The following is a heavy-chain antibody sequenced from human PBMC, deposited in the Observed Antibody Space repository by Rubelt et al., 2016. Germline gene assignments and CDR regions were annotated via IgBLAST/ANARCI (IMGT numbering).Heavy chain of an antibody. Sequence: QVQLQQWGAGLLKPSETLSLTCAVYGASFSGYYWSWIRQPPGKGLEWIGEIHHSGSTNYNPSLKSRVTISVDTSKNQFSPRLSSVSAAETAVCSCARHYGSSGSCYSFDYWGQGTLVTVSS. CDR3: ARHYGSSGSCYSFDY. CDR1: GASFSGYY. J-gene: IGHJ4*02. V-gene: IGHV4-34*01. CDR2: IHHSGST. D-gene: IGHD2-15*01.